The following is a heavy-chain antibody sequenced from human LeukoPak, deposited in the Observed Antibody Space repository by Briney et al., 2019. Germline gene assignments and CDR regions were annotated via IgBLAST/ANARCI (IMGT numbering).Heavy chain of an antibody. CDR2: INHSGST. D-gene: IGHD1-26*01. CDR1: GGSFTNYY. CDR3: ARWVRVGAIPRYYYYGMDV. J-gene: IGHJ6*02. V-gene: IGHV4-34*01. Sequence: SETLSLTCVVYGGSFTNYYWTWIRQPPGKGLEWIGEINHSGSTNYNPSLKSRVTISVDTSKNQFSLKLSSVTAADTAVYYCARWVRVGAIPRYYYYGMDVWGQGTTVTVSS.